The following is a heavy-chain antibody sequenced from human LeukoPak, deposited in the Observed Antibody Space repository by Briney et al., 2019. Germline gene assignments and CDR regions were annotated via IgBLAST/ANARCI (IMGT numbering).Heavy chain of an antibody. J-gene: IGHJ4*02. CDR1: GFTFSNAW. V-gene: IGHV3-15*01. Sequence: AGSLRLSCAASGFTFSNAWMSWVRQAPGKGLAWVARIKRKTDGGTIDYAGSVKRRFTISRDDSKNTLYLQLNTLKTEDTAVYYCTTAVAGVITFDYWGQGTLVSVSS. CDR3: TTAVAGVITFDY. CDR2: IKRKTDGGTI. D-gene: IGHD6-19*01.